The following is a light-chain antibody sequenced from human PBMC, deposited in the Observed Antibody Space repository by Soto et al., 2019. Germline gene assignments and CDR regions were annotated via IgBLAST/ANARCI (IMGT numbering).Light chain of an antibody. CDR1: SSDVGGYNY. CDR3: QSYDSSLTNAV. Sequence: QSVLTQPPSASGSPGQSVTISCTGTSSDVGGYNYVSWYQQHPGKVPKLMIYGVTKRPSGVPDRFSGSKSGNTASLTVSGLRGEDEADYHCQSYDSSLTNAVFGGGTKLTVL. V-gene: IGLV2-8*01. J-gene: IGLJ2*01. CDR2: GVT.